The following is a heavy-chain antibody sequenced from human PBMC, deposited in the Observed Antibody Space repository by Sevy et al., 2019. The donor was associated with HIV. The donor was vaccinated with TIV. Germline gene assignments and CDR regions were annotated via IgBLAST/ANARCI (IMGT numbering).Heavy chain of an antibody. D-gene: IGHD3-3*01. CDR1: GFTFSSYG. J-gene: IGHJ4*02. CDR3: AKDPTQLRFLEWLVSESGGFDY. Sequence: GGSLRLSYAASGFTFSSYGMHWVRQAPGKGLEWVAVISYDGSNKYYADSVKGRFTISRDNSKNTLYLQMNSLRAEDTAVYYCAKDPTQLRFLEWLVSESGGFDYWGQGTLVTVSS. CDR2: ISYDGSNK. V-gene: IGHV3-30*18.